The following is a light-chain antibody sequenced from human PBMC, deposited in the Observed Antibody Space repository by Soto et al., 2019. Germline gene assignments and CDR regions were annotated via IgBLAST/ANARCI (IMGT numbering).Light chain of an antibody. J-gene: IGKJ5*01. CDR1: QSVSSK. V-gene: IGKV3D-15*01. Sequence: EIVMTQSPATLSVSPGEGATLSCRASQSVSSKLAWYQQKPGQAPRLLIYASSNRATGIPDRFSGSGSGTDFTLTISSLQSEDFAVYYCQQLNYWPRITFGQGTRLEI. CDR2: ASS. CDR3: QQLNYWPRIT.